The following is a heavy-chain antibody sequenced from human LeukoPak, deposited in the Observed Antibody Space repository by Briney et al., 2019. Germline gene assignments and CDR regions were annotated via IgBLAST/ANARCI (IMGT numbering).Heavy chain of an antibody. Sequence: GGSLRLSCTASGFTFGDYAMSWFRQAPGKGLEGVGFIRSKAYGGTTEYAASVKGRFTISRDDSKSIAYLQMNSLKTEDTAVYYCTRVPNSSSWYGVSGYWGQGTLVTVSS. V-gene: IGHV3-49*03. D-gene: IGHD6-13*01. J-gene: IGHJ4*02. CDR2: IRSKAYGGTT. CDR3: TRVPNSSSWYGVSGY. CDR1: GFTFGDYA.